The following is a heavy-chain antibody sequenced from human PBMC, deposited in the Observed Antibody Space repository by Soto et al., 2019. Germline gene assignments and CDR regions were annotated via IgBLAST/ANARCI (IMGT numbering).Heavy chain of an antibody. V-gene: IGHV3-30-3*01. CDR2: ISYDGSNK. CDR3: ASNFRTGSFDY. CDR1: GFTFSSYA. Sequence: GGSLKLPCAAPGFTFSSYAIHWVRQAPGKGLEWVAVISYDGSNKYYADSVKGRFTISRDNSKNTLYLQMNSLRAEDTAVYYCASNFRTGSFDYWGQGTLVTVSS. J-gene: IGHJ4*02. D-gene: IGHD1-1*01.